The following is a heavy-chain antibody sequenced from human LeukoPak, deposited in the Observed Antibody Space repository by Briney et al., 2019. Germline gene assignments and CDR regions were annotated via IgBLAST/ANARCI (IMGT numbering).Heavy chain of an antibody. Sequence: SETQSLTCTVSGGSISSYYWSWIRQPPGKGLEWIGYIYYSGSTNYNPSLKSRVTISVDTSKNQFSLKLSSVTAADTAVYYCARHGPSGSQTRFYAFDIWGQETMVTVSS. V-gene: IGHV4-59*08. CDR1: GGSISSYY. D-gene: IGHD1-26*01. CDR2: IYYSGST. J-gene: IGHJ3*02. CDR3: ARHGPSGSQTRFYAFDI.